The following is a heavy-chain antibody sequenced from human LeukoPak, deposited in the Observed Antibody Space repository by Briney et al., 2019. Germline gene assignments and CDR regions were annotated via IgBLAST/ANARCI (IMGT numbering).Heavy chain of an antibody. CDR3: ARTSVSSGYYGYHIYFDY. Sequence: ASVKVSCKASGYTFTGYYMLWVRQAPGQGLEWMGWINPNSGGTNYAQKFQGRVTMTRDTSISTAYMELSRLRSDDTAVYYCARTSVSSGYYGYHIYFDYWGQGTLVTVSS. CDR2: INPNSGGT. J-gene: IGHJ4*02. CDR1: GYTFTGYY. V-gene: IGHV1-2*02. D-gene: IGHD3-3*01.